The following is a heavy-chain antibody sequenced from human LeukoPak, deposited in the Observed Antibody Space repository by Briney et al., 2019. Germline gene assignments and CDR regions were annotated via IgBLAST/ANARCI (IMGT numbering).Heavy chain of an antibody. CDR2: IGATGGST. CDR1: GFTFSSYA. D-gene: IGHD4-11*01. J-gene: IGHJ4*02. V-gene: IGHV3-23*01. Sequence: PGGSLRLSCAASGFTFSSYAMSWVRQAPGKGLEWVSDIGATGGSTDYADYVKGRFTISRDNSKGTLYLQMNSLRAEDTAVYHCAKERDYHGAFDYWGQGTLVTVSS. CDR3: AKERDYHGAFDY.